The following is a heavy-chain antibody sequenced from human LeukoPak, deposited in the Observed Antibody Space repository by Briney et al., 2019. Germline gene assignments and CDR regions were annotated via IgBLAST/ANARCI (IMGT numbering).Heavy chain of an antibody. D-gene: IGHD3-22*01. J-gene: IGHJ4*02. V-gene: IGHV3-30*02. CDR3: VRADVTYYYDRIDS. Sequence: GGSLRLSCATPGFGFSSYGMHWVRQAPGKGLEWVAFMRYDGSNKHYADSVKGRFTISRDNAKNSLYLQMNSLRAEDTAVYYCVRADVTYYYDRIDSWGQGTLVTVSS. CDR1: GFGFSSYG. CDR2: MRYDGSNK.